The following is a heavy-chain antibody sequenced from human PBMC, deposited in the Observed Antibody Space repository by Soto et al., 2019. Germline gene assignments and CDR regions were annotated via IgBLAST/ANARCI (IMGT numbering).Heavy chain of an antibody. CDR1: GFTFTRYS. V-gene: IGHV3-21*01. CDR3: AGSDSVAAFDI. CDR2: ISSTTNYI. J-gene: IGHJ3*02. Sequence: GGSLRLSCAASGFTFTRYSMNWVRQAPGKGLEWVSSISSTTNYIYYADSMKGRFTVSRDNAKNSVYLEMNSLSAEDTAVYYCAGSDSVAAFDIWGQGTMVTVS.